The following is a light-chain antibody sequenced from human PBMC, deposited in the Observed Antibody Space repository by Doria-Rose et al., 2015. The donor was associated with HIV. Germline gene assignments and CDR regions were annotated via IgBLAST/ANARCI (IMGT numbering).Light chain of an antibody. CDR3: QSYDSSLSGSYV. V-gene: IGLV1-40*01. Sequence: QSVLTQPPSVSGAPGQRVTIPCTGSSSNIGADYDVHWYQQLPGTAPKLLIYGNSNRPSGVPDRFSGSKSGTSAYLAITGLQAEDEADYYCQSYDSSLSGSYVFGTGTKVTVL. CDR1: SSNIGADYD. CDR2: GNS. J-gene: IGLJ1*01.